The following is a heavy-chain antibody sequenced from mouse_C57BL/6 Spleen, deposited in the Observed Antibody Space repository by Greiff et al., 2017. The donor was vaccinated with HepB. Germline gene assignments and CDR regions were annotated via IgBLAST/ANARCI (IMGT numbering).Heavy chain of an antibody. Sequence: VQGVESGAELARPGASVKLSCKASGYTFTSYGISWVKQRTGQGLEWIGEIYPRSGNTYYNEKFKGKATLTADKSSSTAYMELRSLTSEDSAVYFCARGNWSYAMDYWGQGTSVTVSS. V-gene: IGHV1-81*01. D-gene: IGHD4-1*01. CDR2: IYPRSGNT. J-gene: IGHJ4*01. CDR3: ARGNWSYAMDY. CDR1: GYTFTSYG.